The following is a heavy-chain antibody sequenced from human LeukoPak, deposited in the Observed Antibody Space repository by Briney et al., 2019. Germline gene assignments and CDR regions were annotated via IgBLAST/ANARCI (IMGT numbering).Heavy chain of an antibody. CDR3: ARDGITGTGDYFDY. D-gene: IGHD1-20*01. Sequence: SETLSLTCTVSGYSISSGYYWGWIRQPPGKGLEWIGSIYHSGSTYYNPSLKSRVTISVDTSKNQFSLKLSSVTAADTAVYYCARDGITGTGDYFDYWGQGTLVTVSS. J-gene: IGHJ4*02. CDR1: GYSISSGYY. V-gene: IGHV4-38-2*02. CDR2: IYHSGST.